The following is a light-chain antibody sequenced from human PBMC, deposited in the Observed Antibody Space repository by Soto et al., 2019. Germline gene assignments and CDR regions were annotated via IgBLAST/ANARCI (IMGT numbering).Light chain of an antibody. CDR1: QGISNY. CDR2: SAS. CDR3: QQSYSTPWT. Sequence: IQLTQSPSSLSASVGDRVTITCRASQGISNYLNWYQHKPGKAPKLLISSASSLQSAVPSRFSGSGSGTDFTLTITSLQPEDFATYYCQQSYSTPWTFGQGTKVDIK. V-gene: IGKV1-39*01. J-gene: IGKJ1*01.